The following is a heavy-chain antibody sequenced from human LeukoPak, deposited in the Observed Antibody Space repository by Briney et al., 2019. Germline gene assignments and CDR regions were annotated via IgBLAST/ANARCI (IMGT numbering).Heavy chain of an antibody. Sequence: PSETLSLTCAVYGGSFSGYYWSWIRQPPGKGLEWIGEINHSGSTNYNPSLKSRVTISVDTSKNQFSLKLSSVTAADTAVYYCARGYCSSTSCYRSGYYHYGMDVWGQGTTVTVSS. CDR2: INHSGST. CDR1: GGSFSGYY. D-gene: IGHD2-2*02. CDR3: ARGYCSSTSCYRSGYYHYGMDV. V-gene: IGHV4-34*01. J-gene: IGHJ6*02.